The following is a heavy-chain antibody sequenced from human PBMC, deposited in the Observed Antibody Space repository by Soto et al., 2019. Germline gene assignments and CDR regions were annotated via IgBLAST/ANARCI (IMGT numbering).Heavy chain of an antibody. V-gene: IGHV3-23*01. CDR1: GFTFSSYA. D-gene: IGHD3-22*01. Sequence: EVQLLESGGGLVQPGGSLRLSCAASGFTFSSYAMSWVRQAPGKGLEWVSAISGSGGSTYYADSVKGRFTISRDNSKNTLYLQMNSLRAEDTAVYYCANDMSRYYDSSGYQDYWGQGTLVTVSS. CDR3: ANDMSRYYDSSGYQDY. CDR2: ISGSGGST. J-gene: IGHJ4*02.